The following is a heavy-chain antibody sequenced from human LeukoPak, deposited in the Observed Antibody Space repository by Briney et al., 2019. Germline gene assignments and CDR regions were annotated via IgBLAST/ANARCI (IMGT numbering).Heavy chain of an antibody. V-gene: IGHV3-9*01. D-gene: IGHD3-10*01. Sequence: PGGSLRLSCAASGFTFDDYAMHSVRQAPGKGLEWVSGISWNSGSIGYADSVKGRFTISRDNAKNSLYLQMNSLRAEETALYYCAKDTHGYGSGSYYKAFDYWGQGTLVTVSS. CDR3: AKDTHGYGSGSYYKAFDY. CDR1: GFTFDDYA. J-gene: IGHJ4*02. CDR2: ISWNSGSI.